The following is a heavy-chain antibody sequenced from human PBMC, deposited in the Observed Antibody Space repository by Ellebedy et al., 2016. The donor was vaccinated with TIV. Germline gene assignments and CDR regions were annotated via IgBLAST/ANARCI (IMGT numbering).Heavy chain of an antibody. V-gene: IGHV1-2*02. D-gene: IGHD6-25*01. CDR1: GYTFTTYG. CDR2: INPENGDT. Sequence: ASVKVSCXASGYTFTTYGITWVRQAPGQGLEWMAYINPENGDTGYTQSLQGRVTVTRDTSITTAYMELTRLTSDDTAVYYCAREATAAGPIKHFDYWGQGTLVTVSS. J-gene: IGHJ4*02. CDR3: AREATAAGPIKHFDY.